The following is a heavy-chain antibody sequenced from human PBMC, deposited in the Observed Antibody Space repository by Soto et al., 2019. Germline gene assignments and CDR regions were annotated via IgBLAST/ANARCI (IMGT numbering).Heavy chain of an antibody. J-gene: IGHJ4*02. Sequence: GGSLRLSCAASGFTFSSYAMSWVRQAPGKGLEWVSGISGSGGSTYYIDSVKGRFTISRDNSQSTLSLLMNSLRAEDTALYYCVRLYDISTGPVRYWGQGTLVTVSS. CDR3: VRLYDISTGPVRY. CDR2: ISGSGGST. D-gene: IGHD3-9*01. CDR1: GFTFSSYA. V-gene: IGHV3-23*01.